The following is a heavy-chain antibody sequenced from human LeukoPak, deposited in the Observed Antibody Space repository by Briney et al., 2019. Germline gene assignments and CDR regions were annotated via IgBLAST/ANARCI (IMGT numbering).Heavy chain of an antibody. CDR2: INPNSGGT. D-gene: IGHD3-22*01. J-gene: IGHJ4*02. CDR3: ARALTMIVVAPWGFDY. CDR1: GYTFTSYY. V-gene: IGHV1-2*02. Sequence: ASVKVSCKASGYTFTSYYMHWVRQAPGQGLEWMGWINPNSGGTNYAQKFQGRVTMTRDTSISTAYMELSRLRSDDTAVYYCARALTMIVVAPWGFDYWGQGTLVTVSS.